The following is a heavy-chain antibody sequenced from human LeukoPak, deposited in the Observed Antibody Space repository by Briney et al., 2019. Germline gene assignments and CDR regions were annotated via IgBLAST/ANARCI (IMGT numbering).Heavy chain of an antibody. CDR3: ARGPYCGGDCYRNWFDP. CDR1: GYTFTGYY. CDR2: INPNSGGI. V-gene: IGHV1-2*04. Sequence: ASAKVSCKASGYTFTGYYMHWVRQAPGQGLEWMGWINPNSGGINYAQKFQGWVTMTRDTSISTAYMELSSLRSEDTAVYYCARGPYCGGDCYRNWFDPWGQGTLVTVSS. J-gene: IGHJ5*02. D-gene: IGHD2-21*02.